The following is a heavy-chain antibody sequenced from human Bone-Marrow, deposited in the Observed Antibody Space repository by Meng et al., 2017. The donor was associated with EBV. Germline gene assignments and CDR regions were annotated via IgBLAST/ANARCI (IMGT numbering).Heavy chain of an antibody. D-gene: IGHD3-10*01. J-gene: IGHJ4*02. CDR2: MNTNSGNT. V-gene: IGHV1-8*01. CDR3: AREGENY. CDR1: GYTFTSYD. Sequence: QVQLVKLSAEVQKPGAYVKVSCKASGYTFTSYDINWVRQATGQGLEGMGWMNTNSGNTGYAQKFQGRVTMTRNTSISTAYMELSSLRAEDTAVYYCAREGENYWGQGTLVTVSS.